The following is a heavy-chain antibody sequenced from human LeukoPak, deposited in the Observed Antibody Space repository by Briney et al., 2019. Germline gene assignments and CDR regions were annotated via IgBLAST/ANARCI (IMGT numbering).Heavy chain of an antibody. CDR3: ARDREYSSSRSRLDY. CDR1: GFTFSSYA. D-gene: IGHD6-6*01. V-gene: IGHV3-7*01. J-gene: IGHJ4*02. Sequence: GESLRLSCAASGFTFSSYAMSWVRQAPGKGLEWVANIKQDGSEKYYVDSVKGRFTISRDNAKNSLYLQMNSLRAEDTAVYYCARDREYSSSRSRLDYWGQGTLVTVSS. CDR2: IKQDGSEK.